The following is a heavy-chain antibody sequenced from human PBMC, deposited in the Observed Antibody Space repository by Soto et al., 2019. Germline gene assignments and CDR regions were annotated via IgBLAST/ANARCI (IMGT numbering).Heavy chain of an antibody. CDR3: ATNDVRLVVAATGASWVHYYFDY. Sequence: XSVKGSCKVFGYTLSELYMHWVRQAPGKGLEWMGGFDPEDGETIYAQKFQGRVTMTEDTSTDTAYMELSSLRSEDTAVYYCATNDVRLVVAATGASWVHYYFDYWGQRTLVTVSS. V-gene: IGHV1-24*01. CDR2: FDPEDGET. CDR1: GYTLSELY. J-gene: IGHJ4*02. D-gene: IGHD2-15*01.